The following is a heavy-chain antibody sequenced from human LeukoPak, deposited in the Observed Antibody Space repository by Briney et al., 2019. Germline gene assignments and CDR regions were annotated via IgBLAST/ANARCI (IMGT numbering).Heavy chain of an antibody. Sequence: GGSLRLSCAASGFTFDDYAMHWVRQAPGKGLEWVSDISWNSGSIGYADSVKGRFTISRDNAKNSLYLQMNSLRAEDTALYYCAKVHSGYDFNWYVDLWGRGTLVTVSS. CDR2: ISWNSGSI. CDR3: AKVHSGYDFNWYVDL. J-gene: IGHJ2*01. CDR1: GFTFDDYA. V-gene: IGHV3-9*01. D-gene: IGHD5-12*01.